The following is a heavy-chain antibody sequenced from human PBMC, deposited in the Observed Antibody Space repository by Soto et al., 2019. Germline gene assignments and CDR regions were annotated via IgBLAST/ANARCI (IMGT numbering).Heavy chain of an antibody. Sequence: EVQLLETGGGWVQPGGSLRLSCAASGFTFSSYAMSRVRQAPGKGLEWDSAISGSGGSTYYADSVKGRFTISRDNSKTTLYLQMNCVRAEDTAVYYCAKDLTYYDYVWGSYRYTPVDVDYWGQGTLVTVSS. V-gene: IGHV3-23*01. J-gene: IGHJ4*02. D-gene: IGHD3-16*02. CDR2: ISGSGGST. CDR3: AKDLTYYDYVWGSYRYTPVDVDY. CDR1: GFTFSSYA.